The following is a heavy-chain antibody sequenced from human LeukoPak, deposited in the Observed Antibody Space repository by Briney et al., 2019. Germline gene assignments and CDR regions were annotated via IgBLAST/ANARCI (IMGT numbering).Heavy chain of an antibody. CDR2: ISYDGSNK. V-gene: IGHV3-30-3*01. CDR3: ARDWAGPPRSAFDI. J-gene: IGHJ3*02. D-gene: IGHD1-26*01. Sequence: GGSLRLSCAASGFTFSSYAMHWVRQAPGKGLEWVAVISYDGSNKYYADSVKGRFTISRDNSKNTLYLQMNSLRAEDTAVYYCARDWAGPPRSAFDIWGQGTMVTVSS. CDR1: GFTFSSYA.